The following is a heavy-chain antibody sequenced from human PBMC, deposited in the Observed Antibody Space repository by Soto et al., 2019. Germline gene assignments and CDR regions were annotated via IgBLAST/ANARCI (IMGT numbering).Heavy chain of an antibody. J-gene: IGHJ4*02. Sequence: ASVKVSCKASGYTFTSYGISWVRQAPGQGLEWMGWISAYNGNTNYAQKLQGRVTMTTDTSTSTAYMELRSLRSDDTAVYYCARDVAGYGSGSSFRYWGQGTLVTVSS. D-gene: IGHD3-10*01. CDR3: ARDVAGYGSGSSFRY. V-gene: IGHV1-18*01. CDR1: GYTFTSYG. CDR2: ISAYNGNT.